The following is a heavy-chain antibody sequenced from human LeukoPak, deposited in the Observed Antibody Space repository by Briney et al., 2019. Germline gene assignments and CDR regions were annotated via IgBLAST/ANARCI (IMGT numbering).Heavy chain of an antibody. J-gene: IGHJ4*02. Sequence: TSETLSLTCTVSGGSVSSGSYYWSWIRQPPGKGLEWIGYIDYSGSTNYNPSLKSRVTISKDTSKNQFSLNLSSVTAADTAVYYCARDRDRDYDLHYWGQGTLVTVSS. CDR3: ARDRDRDYDLHY. CDR2: IDYSGST. D-gene: IGHD5-12*01. V-gene: IGHV4-61*01. CDR1: GGSVSSGSYY.